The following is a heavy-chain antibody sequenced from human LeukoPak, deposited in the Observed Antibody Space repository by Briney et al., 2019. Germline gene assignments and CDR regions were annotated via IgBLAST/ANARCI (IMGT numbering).Heavy chain of an antibody. CDR2: ISSSGSTI. J-gene: IGHJ6*02. V-gene: IGHV3-11*01. CDR1: GFTFSDYY. Sequence: GGSLRLSCAASGFTFSDYYMSWIRQAPGKGLEWVSYISSSGSTIYYADYVKGRFTISRDNAKNSLYLQMNSLRAEDTAVYYCARDILTGYSHYYGMDVWGQGTTVTVSS. CDR3: ARDILTGYSHYYGMDV. D-gene: IGHD3-9*01.